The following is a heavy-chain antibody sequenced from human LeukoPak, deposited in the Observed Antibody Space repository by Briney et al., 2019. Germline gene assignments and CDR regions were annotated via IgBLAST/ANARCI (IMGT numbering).Heavy chain of an antibody. D-gene: IGHD6-13*01. CDR2: IRPDGTTGNSGNS. J-gene: IGHJ5*02. CDR1: GGSISTYY. V-gene: IGHV4-4*07. CDR3: ARTAAGTNWFDP. Sequence: SETLSLTCTVSGGSISTYYWNWIRQPTGKGLEWIGRIRPDGTTGNSGNSYYNPSLKSRVTVSIDTSKNQFSLKLTSVTAADTAMYYCARTAAGTNWFDPWGQGTLVTVSS.